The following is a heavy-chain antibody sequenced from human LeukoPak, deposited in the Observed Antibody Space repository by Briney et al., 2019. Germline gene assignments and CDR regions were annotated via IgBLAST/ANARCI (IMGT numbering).Heavy chain of an antibody. J-gene: IGHJ4*02. CDR2: IYYSGST. CDR1: GGSISSGDYY. Sequence: SETLSLTCTVSGGSISSGDYYWSWIRQPPGKGLEWLGYIYYSGSTYYNPSLKGRVTISVDTSRNQFSLKLSSVTAADTAVYYCARRVGYSSGSVRRPEDYWGQGTLVTVSS. CDR3: ARRVGYSSGSVRRPEDY. V-gene: IGHV4-30-4*08. D-gene: IGHD6-19*01.